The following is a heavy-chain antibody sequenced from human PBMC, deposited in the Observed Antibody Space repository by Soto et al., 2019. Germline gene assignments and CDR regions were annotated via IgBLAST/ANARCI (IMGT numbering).Heavy chain of an antibody. CDR2: IYYSGTT. CDR3: ARLGGSYAVPHFDY. V-gene: IGHV4-59*08. Sequence: WTWIRQPPGKGLEWMGYIYYSGTTTNYNPSLNSRVTLSVDTSKNQFSLKLSSVTAADTAVYYCARLGGSYAVPHFDYWGQGTLVTVSS. D-gene: IGHD1-26*01. J-gene: IGHJ4*02.